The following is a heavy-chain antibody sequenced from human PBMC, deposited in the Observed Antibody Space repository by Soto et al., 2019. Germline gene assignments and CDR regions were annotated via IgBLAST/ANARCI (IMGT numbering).Heavy chain of an antibody. CDR3: ARGRDIVPAAIYYYYYYMDV. Sequence: QVQLQQWGAGLLKPSETLSLTCAVYGGSFSGYYWSWIRQPPGKGLEWIGEINHSGSTNYNPSLKSRVTISVETSKNQFSLKLSSVTAADTAVYYCARGRDIVPAAIYYYYYYMDVWGKGTTVTVSS. CDR2: INHSGST. CDR1: GGSFSGYY. V-gene: IGHV4-34*01. J-gene: IGHJ6*03. D-gene: IGHD2-2*01.